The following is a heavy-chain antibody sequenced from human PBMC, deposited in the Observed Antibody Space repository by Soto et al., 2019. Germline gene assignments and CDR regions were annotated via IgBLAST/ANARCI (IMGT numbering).Heavy chain of an antibody. CDR3: AKSPGMYYYDSSGYYHYDY. J-gene: IGHJ4*02. CDR2: ISGSGVST. D-gene: IGHD3-22*01. CDR1: GFTFSSYA. V-gene: IGHV3-23*01. Sequence: PGGSLRLSCAASGFTFSSYAMSWVRQAPGKGLEWVSAISGSGVSTYYADSVKGRFTISRDNSKNTLYLQMNSLRADDTAVYYCAKSPGMYYYDSSGYYHYDYWGQGT.